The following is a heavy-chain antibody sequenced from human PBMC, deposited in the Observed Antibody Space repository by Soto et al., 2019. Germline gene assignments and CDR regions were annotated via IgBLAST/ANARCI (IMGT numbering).Heavy chain of an antibody. CDR3: AKEFISSSWRLYNYGLDV. CDR2: ISYDGSNK. J-gene: IGHJ6*02. V-gene: IGHV3-30*18. D-gene: IGHD6-13*01. CDR1: GFTFSSYG. Sequence: PGGSLRLSCAASGFTFSSYGMHWVRQAPGKGLEWVAVISYDGSNKYYADSVKGRFTISRDNSKNTLYLQMNSLRAEDTAVYYCAKEFISSSWRLYNYGLDVWGQGTTVTVSS.